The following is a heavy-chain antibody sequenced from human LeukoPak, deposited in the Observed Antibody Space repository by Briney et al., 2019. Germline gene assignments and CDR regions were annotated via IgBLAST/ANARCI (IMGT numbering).Heavy chain of an antibody. D-gene: IGHD4-17*01. Sequence: SETLSLTCTVSGGSISSYYWSWIRQPPGKGLEWMGFIYYSGSSYYNPSLKSRVTMSVDTSKNQFSLKLTSVTAADTAFYYCAGADRHDYGEDYWGQGTLVTVSS. CDR3: AGADRHDYGEDY. J-gene: IGHJ4*02. V-gene: IGHV4-59*04. CDR2: IYYSGSS. CDR1: GGSISSYY.